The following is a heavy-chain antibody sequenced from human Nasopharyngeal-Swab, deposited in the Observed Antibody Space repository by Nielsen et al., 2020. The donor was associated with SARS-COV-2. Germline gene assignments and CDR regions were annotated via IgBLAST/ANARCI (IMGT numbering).Heavy chain of an antibody. V-gene: IGHV3-9*01. CDR2: ISWNSGSI. D-gene: IGHD5-18*01. CDR1: GFTFSDYY. Sequence: GGSLRLSCAASGFTFSDYYMSWIRQAPGKGLEWVSGISWNSGSIGYADSVKGRFTISRDNAKNSLYLQMNSLRAEDTALYYCAKDIGVDTAMIDYWGQGTLVTVSS. CDR3: AKDIGVDTAMIDY. J-gene: IGHJ4*02.